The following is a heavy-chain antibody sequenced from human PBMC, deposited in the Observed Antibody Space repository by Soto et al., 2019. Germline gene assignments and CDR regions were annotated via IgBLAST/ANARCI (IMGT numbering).Heavy chain of an antibody. CDR2: GGT. J-gene: IGHJ4*02. CDR3: ARDAGVFCSSTSCYGGTFDY. D-gene: IGHD2-2*01. Sequence: GGTNYAQKFQGRVTMTRDTSISTAYMELSRLRSDDTAVYYCARDAGVFCSSTSCYGGTFDYWGQGTLVTVSS. V-gene: IGHV1-2*02.